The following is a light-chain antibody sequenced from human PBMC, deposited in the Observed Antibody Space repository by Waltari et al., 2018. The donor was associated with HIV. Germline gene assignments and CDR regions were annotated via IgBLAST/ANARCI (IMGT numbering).Light chain of an antibody. V-gene: IGLV1-40*01. J-gene: IGLJ2*01. Sequence: QSALTQPPSVSGAPGQRVTISCTGSSSNTGAGYDVHWYQQLPGTAPKLLIYGNNNRPSGVPDRFSGSKSGTSVSLAITGLQAEDEADYFCQSYDSRLRAVVFGGGTKLTVL. CDR1: SSNTGAGYD. CDR2: GNN. CDR3: QSYDSRLRAVV.